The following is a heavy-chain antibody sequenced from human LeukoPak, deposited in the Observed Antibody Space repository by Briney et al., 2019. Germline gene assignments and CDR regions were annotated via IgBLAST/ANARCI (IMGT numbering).Heavy chain of an antibody. CDR3: VRDRPNSGTTDDY. Sequence: AGGSLRLSCAASGFTFSTYWMHWVRQPPGKGLEWVSLINSDGSRTRYADSVKGRFTISRDNAKNTLYLQMHSLGAEDTAVYYCVRDRPNSGTTDDYWGQGILVTVSS. CDR2: INSDGSRT. CDR1: GFTFSTYW. D-gene: IGHD4-23*01. V-gene: IGHV3-74*01. J-gene: IGHJ4*02.